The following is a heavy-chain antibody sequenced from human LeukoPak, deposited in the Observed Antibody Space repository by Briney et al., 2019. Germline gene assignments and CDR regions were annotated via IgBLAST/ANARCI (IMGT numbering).Heavy chain of an antibody. J-gene: IGHJ3*02. CDR3: AKRADFDWLPPPDAFDI. CDR1: GFTFSSYG. D-gene: IGHD3-9*01. V-gene: IGHV3-30*02. CDR2: IRYDGSNK. Sequence: GGSLRLSCAASGFTFSSYGMHWVRQAPGKGLEWVAFIRYDGSNKYYADSVKGRFTISRDNSKNTLYLQMNSLRAEDTAVYYCAKRADFDWLPPPDAFDIWGQGTMVTVSS.